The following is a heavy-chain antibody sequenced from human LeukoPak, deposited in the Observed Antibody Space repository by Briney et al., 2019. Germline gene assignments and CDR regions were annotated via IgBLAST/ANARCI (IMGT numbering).Heavy chain of an antibody. CDR1: GFTFSSYW. J-gene: IGHJ4*02. V-gene: IGHV3-7*01. CDR3: ARGVYYYDSSGYPSQSPGFDY. Sequence: PGGSLRLSCAASGFTFSSYWMSWVRQAPGKGLEWVANIKQDGSEKYYVDSVKGRFTISRDNAKNTLYLQMNSLRAEDTAVYYCARGVYYYDSSGYPSQSPGFDYWGQGTLVTVSS. CDR2: IKQDGSEK. D-gene: IGHD3-22*01.